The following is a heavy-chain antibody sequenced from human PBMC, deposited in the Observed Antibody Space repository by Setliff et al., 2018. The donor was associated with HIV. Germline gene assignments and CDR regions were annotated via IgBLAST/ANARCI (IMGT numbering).Heavy chain of an antibody. J-gene: IGHJ3*02. CDR2: INLNSGGT. D-gene: IGHD6-19*01. CDR1: GYTSTGYY. Sequence: ASVKVSCKASGYTSTGYYVHWVRQAPGQGLEWMGRINLNSGGTTYAQKFQGRVTMTRDTSISTAYMELSRLRSDDTAVYYCARGVSVAGTEGVDAFDIWGQGTMVTVSS. V-gene: IGHV1-2*06. CDR3: ARGVSVAGTEGVDAFDI.